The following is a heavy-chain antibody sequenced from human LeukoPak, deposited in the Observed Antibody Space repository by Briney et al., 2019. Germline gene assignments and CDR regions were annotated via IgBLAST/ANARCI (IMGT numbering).Heavy chain of an antibody. Sequence: PGGSLRLSCAASGFTFSSYAMSWVRQAPGKGLEWVSAISGSGGSTYYADSVKGRFTISRDNSKNTLYLQMNSLRAENTAVYYCVSSSSRHTLLFDPWGQGTLVTVSS. CDR1: GFTFSSYA. D-gene: IGHD6-13*01. CDR2: ISGSGGST. V-gene: IGHV3-23*01. CDR3: VSSSSRHTLLFDP. J-gene: IGHJ5*02.